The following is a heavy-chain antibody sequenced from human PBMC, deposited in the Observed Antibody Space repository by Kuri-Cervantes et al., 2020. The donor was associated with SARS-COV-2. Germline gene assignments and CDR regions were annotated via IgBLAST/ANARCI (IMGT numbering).Heavy chain of an antibody. D-gene: IGHD6-19*01. CDR3: AKTNLYSSGCDY. CDR2: ISGSGGST. V-gene: IGHV3-23*01. CDR1: GFTFSSYS. Sequence: GESLKISCAASGFTFSSYSMNWVRQAPGKGLEWVSAISGSGGSTYYADSVKGRFTISRDNSKNTLYLQMNSLRAEDTAVYYCAKTNLYSSGCDYWGQGILVTVSS. J-gene: IGHJ4*02.